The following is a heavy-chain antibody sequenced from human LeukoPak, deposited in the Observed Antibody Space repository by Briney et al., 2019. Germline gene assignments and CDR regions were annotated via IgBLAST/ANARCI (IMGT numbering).Heavy chain of an antibody. Sequence: PSETLSLTCTVSGGSISSSNYLWGWIRQPPGKGLERIGSIYYSGSTYHNPSFKSRLTISVDTSKNQFSLRLRSVTAADTAMYYCARQGDSCSGGSCYARTIDYWGQGTLVTVSS. J-gene: IGHJ4*02. V-gene: IGHV4-39*01. CDR2: IYYSGST. CDR3: ARQGDSCSGGSCYARTIDY. CDR1: GGSISSSNYL. D-gene: IGHD2-15*01.